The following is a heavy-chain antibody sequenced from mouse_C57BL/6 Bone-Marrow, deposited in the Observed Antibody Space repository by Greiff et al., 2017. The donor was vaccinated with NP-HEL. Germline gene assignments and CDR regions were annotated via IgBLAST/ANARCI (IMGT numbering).Heavy chain of an antibody. Sequence: QVQLQQPGAELVMPGASVKLSCKASGYTFTSYWMHWVKQRPGQGLEWIGEIDPSDSYPNYNQKFKGKSTLTVDKSSSTAYMQLSSLTSEDSAVYYCARDHEYYFDYWGQGTTLTVSS. CDR1: GYTFTSYW. V-gene: IGHV1-69*01. J-gene: IGHJ2*01. CDR2: IDPSDSYP. CDR3: ARDHEYYFDY.